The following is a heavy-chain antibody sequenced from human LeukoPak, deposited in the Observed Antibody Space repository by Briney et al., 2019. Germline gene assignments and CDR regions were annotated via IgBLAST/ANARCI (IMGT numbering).Heavy chain of an antibody. D-gene: IGHD2-15*01. J-gene: IGHJ6*02. CDR1: GYSFSSDW. V-gene: IGHV5-51*01. CDR2: IFPIDSET. Sequence: GESLKISCKASGYSFSSDWIAWVRPMPGKGLEWMGIIFPIDSETTYSPSFQGQVTISADKSISTAYLQWSSLKASDTAMYYCTRGCSGGSCSRDAMDVWGQGTMVTVSS. CDR3: TRGCSGGSCSRDAMDV.